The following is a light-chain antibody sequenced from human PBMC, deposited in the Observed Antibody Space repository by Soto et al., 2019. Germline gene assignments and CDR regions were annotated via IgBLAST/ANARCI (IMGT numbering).Light chain of an antibody. CDR3: CSYAGGYTYL. Sequence: QYVLTQTSSVSGSPGQSVTISCNGNGNDVGAYNYVSWYQQHPGRPPKLMIYDGARWPSGVPDRFSGSKSGNTASLTISGLQAEDEADYFCCSYAGGYTYLFGTGTKLTVL. V-gene: IGLV2-11*01. CDR2: DGA. J-gene: IGLJ1*01. CDR1: GNDVGAYNY.